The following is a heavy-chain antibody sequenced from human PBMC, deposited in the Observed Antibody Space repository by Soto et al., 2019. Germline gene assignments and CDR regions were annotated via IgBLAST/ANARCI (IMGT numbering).Heavy chain of an antibody. CDR2: IYYSGST. D-gene: IGHD3-22*01. CDR1: GGSISSGDYY. CDR3: ATLRWLLLGVGKYYGMDV. J-gene: IGHJ6*02. Sequence: SETLSLTCTVSGGSISSGDYYWSWIRQPPGKGLEWIGYIYYSGSTYYNPSLKSRVTISVDTSKNQFSLKLSSVTAADTAVYYCATLRWLLLGVGKYYGMDVWGQGTTVTVSS. V-gene: IGHV4-30-4*01.